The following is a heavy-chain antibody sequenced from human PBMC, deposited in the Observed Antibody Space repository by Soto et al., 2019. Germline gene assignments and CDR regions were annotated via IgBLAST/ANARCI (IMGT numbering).Heavy chain of an antibody. V-gene: IGHV1-69*05. CDR2: IIPIFGTA. D-gene: IGHD6-19*01. J-gene: IGHJ3*02. CDR3: ARGSEVADVAFDI. Sequence: SVKVSCKASGGTFSSYAISWVRQAPGQGLEWMGGIIPIFGTANYAQKLQGRVTMTTDTSTSTAYMELRSLRSDDTAVYYCARGSEVADVAFDIWGQGTMVTVSS. CDR1: GGTFSSYA.